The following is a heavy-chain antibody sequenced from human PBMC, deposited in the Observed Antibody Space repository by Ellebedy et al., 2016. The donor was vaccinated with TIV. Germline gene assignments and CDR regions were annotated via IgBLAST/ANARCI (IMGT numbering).Heavy chain of an antibody. CDR2: ISGSGGYT. CDR3: ARRPYGSGLDY. Sequence: GESLKISXAASGFTFNNYAMSWVRQAPGKGLEWVSTISGSGGYTNYADSEKGRFTMSRDNSKNTLYLQMNSLRAEDTAVYYCARRPYGSGLDYWGQGTLVTVSS. V-gene: IGHV3-23*01. CDR1: GFTFNNYA. D-gene: IGHD3-10*01. J-gene: IGHJ4*02.